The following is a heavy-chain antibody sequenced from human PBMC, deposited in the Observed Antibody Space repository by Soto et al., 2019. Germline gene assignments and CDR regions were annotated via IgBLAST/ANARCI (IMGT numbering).Heavy chain of an antibody. CDR3: ARDLQSAVAGNWFDP. J-gene: IGHJ5*02. V-gene: IGHV1-18*04. CDR2: ISAYNGNT. D-gene: IGHD6-19*01. Sequence: QVQLVQSGAEVKKPGASVKVSCKASGYTFTSYGISWVRQAPGQGLEWMGWISAYNGNTHYAQKLQGRVTMTTDTSPSTAYMELRSLRSDDTAVYYCARDLQSAVAGNWFDPWGQGTLVTVSS. CDR1: GYTFTSYG.